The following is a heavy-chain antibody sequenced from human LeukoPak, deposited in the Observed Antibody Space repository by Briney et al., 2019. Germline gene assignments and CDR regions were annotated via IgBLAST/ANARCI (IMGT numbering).Heavy chain of an antibody. D-gene: IGHD4/OR15-4a*01. CDR1: GFTFSSYG. Sequence: GRSLRLSCAASGFTFSSYGTHWVRQPPGKGLGWVAVISYDGSNKYCADSVKGRFTISRDNSKNTLYLQMNSLRAEDTAVYYCAKQSGADRGHLDFWGQGTLVTVSS. V-gene: IGHV3-30*18. CDR3: AKQSGADRGHLDF. J-gene: IGHJ4*02. CDR2: ISYDGSNK.